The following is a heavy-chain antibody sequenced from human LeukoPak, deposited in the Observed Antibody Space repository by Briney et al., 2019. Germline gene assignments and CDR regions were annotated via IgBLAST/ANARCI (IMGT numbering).Heavy chain of an antibody. CDR3: ARLPDVSGWPFDY. Sequence: SETLSLTCSVSGVSISNYHWSWFRQPPGKGLEWTGSIYNSGTTNYSPSLKSRITISVDTSKSQFSLKLTSVTAADTAVYYCARLPDVSGWPFDYWGQGILVTVSS. V-gene: IGHV4-59*08. J-gene: IGHJ4*02. CDR1: GVSISNYH. D-gene: IGHD6-19*01. CDR2: IYNSGTT.